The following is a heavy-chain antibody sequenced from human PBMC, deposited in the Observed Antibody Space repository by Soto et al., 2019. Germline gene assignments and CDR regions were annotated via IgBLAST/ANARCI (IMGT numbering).Heavy chain of an antibody. CDR3: ARDNSGSYYESYYYYGMDV. Sequence: SQTLSLTCAIPGDSVSSNSAAWNWIRQSPSRGLEWLGRTYYRSKWYNDYAVSVKSRITINPDTSKNQFSLQLNSVTPEDTAVYYCARDNSGSYYESYYYYGMDVWGQGTTVTVSS. V-gene: IGHV6-1*01. D-gene: IGHD1-26*01. J-gene: IGHJ6*02. CDR1: GDSVSSNSAA. CDR2: TYYRSKWYN.